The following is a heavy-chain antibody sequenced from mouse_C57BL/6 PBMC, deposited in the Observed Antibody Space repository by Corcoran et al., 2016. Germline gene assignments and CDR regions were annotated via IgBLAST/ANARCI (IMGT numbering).Heavy chain of an antibody. D-gene: IGHD1-1*01. CDR1: GYTFTDYY. V-gene: IGHV1-76*01. J-gene: IGHJ1*03. CDR2: IYPGSGNT. Sequence: QVQLKQSGAELVRPGASVKLSCKASGYTFTDYYINWVKQRPGQGLEWIARIYPGSGNTYYNEKFKGKATLTAEKSSSTAYMQLSSLTSEDSAVYFCARATTVWYFDVWGTGTTVTVSS. CDR3: ARATTVWYFDV.